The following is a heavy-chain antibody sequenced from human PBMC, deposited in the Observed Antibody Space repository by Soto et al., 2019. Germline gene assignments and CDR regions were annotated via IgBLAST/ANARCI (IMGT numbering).Heavy chain of an antibody. CDR2: IYPGDSDT. CDR1: GYSFTSYW. V-gene: IGHV5-51*01. J-gene: IGHJ6*04. Sequence: PGESLKLSCKGSGYSFTSYWIGWVRQMPGKGLEWMGIIYPGDSDTRYGPSFQGQVTISADKYISTAYLQWSSLKVSDTAMYYCARHSLYYYYGMDVWGKGTTVSVAS. CDR3: ARHSLYYYYGMDV.